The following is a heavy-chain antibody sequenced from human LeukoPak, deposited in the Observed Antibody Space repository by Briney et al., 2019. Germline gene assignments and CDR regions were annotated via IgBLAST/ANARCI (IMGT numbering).Heavy chain of an antibody. CDR2: IYTSGST. CDR3: AREDYDSSEIDY. Sequence: SETLSLTCTVSGGSISSYYWSWIRQTAGKGLEWIGRIYTSGSTNYNPSLKSRVTISVDTSKNQFSLKLSSVTAADTAVYYCAREDYDSSEIDYWGQGTLVTVSS. J-gene: IGHJ4*02. D-gene: IGHD3-22*01. V-gene: IGHV4-4*07. CDR1: GGSISSYY.